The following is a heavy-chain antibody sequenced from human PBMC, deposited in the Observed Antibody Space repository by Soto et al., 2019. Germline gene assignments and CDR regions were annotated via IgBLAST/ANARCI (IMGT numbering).Heavy chain of an antibody. Sequence: ASVKVSCKASGYTFTSYYMHWVRQAPGQGLEWMGIINPSGGSTSYAQKFQGRVTMTRDTSTSTVYMELSSLRSEDTAVYYCARDTYYYDSSGYYSFDPWGQGTLVTVSS. J-gene: IGHJ5*02. CDR2: INPSGGST. CDR3: ARDTYYYDSSGYYSFDP. CDR1: GYTFTSYY. D-gene: IGHD3-22*01. V-gene: IGHV1-46*01.